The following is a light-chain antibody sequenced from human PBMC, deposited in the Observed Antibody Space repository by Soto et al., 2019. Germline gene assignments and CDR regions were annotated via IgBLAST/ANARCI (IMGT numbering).Light chain of an antibody. CDR2: GAS. Sequence: EIVLTQSPGTLSLSPGERATLSCRASQSVSSSYLAWYQQKPGQAPRLLLYGASSRATGIPARFSGSGSGTAFTLTISRLAPEDFAVYYCQQYGSSPLTFGGGNKVEIK. V-gene: IGKV3-20*01. CDR1: QSVSSSY. J-gene: IGKJ4*01. CDR3: QQYGSSPLT.